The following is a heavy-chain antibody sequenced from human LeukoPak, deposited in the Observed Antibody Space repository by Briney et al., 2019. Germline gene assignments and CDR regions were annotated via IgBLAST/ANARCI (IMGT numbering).Heavy chain of an antibody. V-gene: IGHV5-51*01. CDR3: ARLYRPGSLFDP. Sequence: GESLKISCKGSGYSFISYWIGWVRQMPGKGLEWMGIIYPGDSDTRNSPSFQGHVTISADKSISTAYLPWSSLKASDTAMHYCARLYRPGSLFDPWGQGTLVTVSS. J-gene: IGHJ5*02. CDR2: IYPGDSDT. CDR1: GYSFISYW. D-gene: IGHD1-26*01.